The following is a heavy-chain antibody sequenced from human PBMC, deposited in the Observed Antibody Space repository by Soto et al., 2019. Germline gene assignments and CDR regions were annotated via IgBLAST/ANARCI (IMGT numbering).Heavy chain of an antibody. CDR2: IYYSGST. Sequence: SETLSRNCTVSGGSISSSSYYWGWIRQPPGKGLEWIGSIYYSGSTYYNPSLKSRVTISVDTSKNQFSLKLSSVTAADTAVYYCARAEGYYDSSGYSGLDPWGQGTLVTVSS. V-gene: IGHV4-39*01. CDR1: GGSISSSSYY. CDR3: ARAEGYYDSSGYSGLDP. J-gene: IGHJ5*02. D-gene: IGHD3-22*01.